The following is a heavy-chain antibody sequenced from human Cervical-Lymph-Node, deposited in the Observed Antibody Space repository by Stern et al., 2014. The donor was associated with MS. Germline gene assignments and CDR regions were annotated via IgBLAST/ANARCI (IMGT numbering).Heavy chain of an antibody. V-gene: IGHV1-18*01. J-gene: IGHJ4*02. CDR3: ARVGVWASYGFDF. Sequence: VQLVESGAEMKKPWASVRVSCKASGYTFRNHVITWVPQAPGHGLEWMCWINPSNGNANYAQKVQHRVTLTTDTSTSTAYMELRSLRSDDSAVYTCARVGVWASYGFDFWGQGTLVSVSS. CDR2: INPSNGNA. CDR1: GYTFRNHV. D-gene: IGHD3-16*01.